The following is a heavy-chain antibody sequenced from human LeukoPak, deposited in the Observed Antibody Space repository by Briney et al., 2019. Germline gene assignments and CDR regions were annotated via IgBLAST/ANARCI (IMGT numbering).Heavy chain of an antibody. D-gene: IGHD5-18*01. Sequence: SETLSLTCTVSGGSVSSGSYYWSWIRQPPGKGLEWIGYIYYSGSTNYNPSLKSRVTTSVDTSKNQFSLKLSSVTAADTAVYYCASGYSYGFDYWGQGTLVTVSS. CDR2: IYYSGST. CDR3: ASGYSYGFDY. V-gene: IGHV4-61*01. CDR1: GGSVSSGSYY. J-gene: IGHJ4*02.